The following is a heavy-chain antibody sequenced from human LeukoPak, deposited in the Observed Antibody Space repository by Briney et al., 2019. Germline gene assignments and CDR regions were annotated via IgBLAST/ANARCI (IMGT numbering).Heavy chain of an antibody. CDR2: ISSSSTYI. V-gene: IGHV3-21*01. CDR1: GFTFSSYS. Sequence: GGSLRLSCAASGFTFSSYSMNWVRQAPGKGLEWVSSISSSSTYIYYADSVKGRFTISRDNAKTSLFLQLNSLRAEDTAVYYCARGLYSSSWYDFDYWGQGSLVTVSS. D-gene: IGHD6-13*01. CDR3: ARGLYSSSWYDFDY. J-gene: IGHJ4*02.